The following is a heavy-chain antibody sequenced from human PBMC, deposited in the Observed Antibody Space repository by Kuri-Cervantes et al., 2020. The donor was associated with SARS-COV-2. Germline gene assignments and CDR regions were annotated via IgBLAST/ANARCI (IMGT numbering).Heavy chain of an antibody. CDR2: IRSKTDNYAT. CDR3: TRHPTYFDY. V-gene: IGHV3-73*01. CDR1: GFTFSASA. J-gene: IGHJ4*02. Sequence: GGSLRPSCAASGFTFSASAIHWVRQPSGKGLEWVGRIRSKTDNYATAYVASVKGRFTISRDDSKNTAYLQMNSLKTEDTAVYYCTRHPTYFDYWGQGTLVTVSS.